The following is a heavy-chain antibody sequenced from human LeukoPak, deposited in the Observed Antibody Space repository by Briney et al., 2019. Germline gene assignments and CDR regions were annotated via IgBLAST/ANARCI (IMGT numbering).Heavy chain of an antibody. J-gene: IGHJ5*02. V-gene: IGHV4-59*01. CDR1: GGSISSYY. CDR2: IYYSGST. CDR3: ARKRRYCSSTRCSAPFDP. Sequence: SETLSLTCTVSGGSISSYYWGWIRQPAGNGLEWIGYIYYSGSTNYNPSLKSRVTISVDTSKNQFSLKLSSVTAADTAVYYCARKRRYCSSTRCSAPFDPWGQAPLVTVSS. D-gene: IGHD2-2*01.